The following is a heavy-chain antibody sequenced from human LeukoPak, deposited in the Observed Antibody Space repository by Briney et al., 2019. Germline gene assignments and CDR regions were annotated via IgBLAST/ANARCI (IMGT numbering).Heavy chain of an antibody. CDR1: GFTFTTYW. D-gene: IGHD3-10*02. CDR2: IKQDGTEK. J-gene: IGHJ6*04. Sequence: GGSLTLSCRASGFTFTTYWMSWVRQAPGRGLEWVANIKQDGTEKYYVDSVKGRFTISGGYARNSLYLQMNSLTTEDTAFYYCAELGITMIGGVWGKGTTVTISS. CDR3: AELGITMIGGV. V-gene: IGHV3-7*01.